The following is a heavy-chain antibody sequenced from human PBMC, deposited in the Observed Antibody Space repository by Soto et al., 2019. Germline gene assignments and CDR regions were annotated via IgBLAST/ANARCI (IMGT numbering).Heavy chain of an antibody. CDR3: ARLIKAASYHMDV. V-gene: IGHV4-4*02. J-gene: IGHJ6*03. Sequence: PSETLSLTCAVSSGSIRSENWWSWVREPPEKGLEWIGEIYHGGNTNYNPSLKSRVNISVDKSKNQFSLTLTSVTAADTAVYYCARLIKAASYHMDVWGTGTTLTISS. CDR2: IYHGGNT. CDR1: SGSIRSENW. D-gene: IGHD3-22*01.